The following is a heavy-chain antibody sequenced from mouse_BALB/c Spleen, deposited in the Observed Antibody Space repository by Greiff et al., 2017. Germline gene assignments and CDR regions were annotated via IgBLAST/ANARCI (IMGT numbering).Heavy chain of an antibody. CDR3: ARGATTAFDY. Sequence: EVQGVESGPGLVKPSQSLSLTCTVSGYSITSDYAWNWIRQFPGNKLEWMGYISYGGSTSYNPSLKSRISITRDTSKNQFFLQLNSVTTEDTATYYGARGATTAFDYWGQGTTLTVSS. V-gene: IGHV3-2*02. CDR2: ISYGGST. D-gene: IGHD1-2*01. CDR1: GYSITSDYA. J-gene: IGHJ2*01.